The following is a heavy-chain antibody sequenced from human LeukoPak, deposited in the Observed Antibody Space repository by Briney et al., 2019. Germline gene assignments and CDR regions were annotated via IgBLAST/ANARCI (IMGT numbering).Heavy chain of an antibody. V-gene: IGHV3-74*01. Sequence: PGGSLILSCAASGFTFSNYWMHWVRQAPGKGLVWVSRINTDGSRITYADSVKGRFTISRDNAMNTVYLQMNSLRAEDTAVYYCARVLSGSWDWFDPWGQGTLVTVSS. CDR1: GFTFSNYW. CDR3: ARVLSGSWDWFDP. D-gene: IGHD3-22*01. J-gene: IGHJ5*02. CDR2: INTDGSRI.